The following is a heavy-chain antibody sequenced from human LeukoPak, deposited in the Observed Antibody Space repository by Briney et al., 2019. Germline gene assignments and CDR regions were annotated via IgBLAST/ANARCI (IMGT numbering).Heavy chain of an antibody. CDR3: ARDDQLGYCSGGTCNPHYFYYMDV. J-gene: IGHJ6*03. CDR1: GGSMGNDY. V-gene: IGHV4-4*07. D-gene: IGHD2-15*01. CDR2: IHVGGTT. Sequence: PSETLSLTCTVSGGSMGNDYWSWIRQPAGKGLEWIGRIHVGGTTNYNPSFNSRLTISLDKSKNQFSLKLSSVTAADTAVYYCARDDQLGYCSGGTCNPHYFYYMDVWGKGTTVTVSS.